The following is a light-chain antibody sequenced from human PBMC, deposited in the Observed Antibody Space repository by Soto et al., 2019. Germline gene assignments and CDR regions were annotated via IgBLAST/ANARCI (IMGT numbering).Light chain of an antibody. V-gene: IGLV2-14*01. CDR1: RSDIGDSNF. Sequence: QSVLTQPASVSGSPGQLVTISCTGPRSDIGDSNFISWYQHSPGKAPRLLIYQVNNRPSGVSGRFSGSKAGNTASLTISGLLDDDEADYFCASFRSGTILVFGSGTKVTVL. CDR3: ASFRSGTILV. J-gene: IGLJ1*01. CDR2: QVN.